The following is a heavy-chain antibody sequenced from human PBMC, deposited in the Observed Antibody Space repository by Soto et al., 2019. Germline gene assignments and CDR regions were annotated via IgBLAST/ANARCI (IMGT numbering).Heavy chain of an antibody. D-gene: IGHD5-12*01. V-gene: IGHV4-30-4*01. CDR2: IYYSGST. J-gene: IGHJ4*02. Sequence: SETVSLTCTDSGGSISSGDYYWSWIRQPPGKGLEWIGYIYYSGSTYYNPSLKSRVTISVDTSKNQFSLKLSSVTAADTDVYYCAREGGRGYSGYDLNYFDYWGQGTLVTVSS. CDR1: GGSISSGDYY. CDR3: AREGGRGYSGYDLNYFDY.